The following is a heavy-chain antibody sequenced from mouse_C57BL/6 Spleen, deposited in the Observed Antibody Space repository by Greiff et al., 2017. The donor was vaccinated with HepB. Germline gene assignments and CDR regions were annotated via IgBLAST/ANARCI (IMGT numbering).Heavy chain of an antibody. CDR3: ARGGTTVVDSWFAY. CDR2: IDPSDSET. CDR1: GYTFTSYW. V-gene: IGHV1-52*01. J-gene: IGHJ3*01. Sequence: QVQLQQPGAELVRPGSSVKLSCKASGYTFTSYWMHWVKQRPIQGLEWIGNIDPSDSETHYNQKFKDKATLTVDKSSSTAYMQLSSLTSEDSAVYYGARGGTTVVDSWFAYWGQGTLVTVSA. D-gene: IGHD1-1*01.